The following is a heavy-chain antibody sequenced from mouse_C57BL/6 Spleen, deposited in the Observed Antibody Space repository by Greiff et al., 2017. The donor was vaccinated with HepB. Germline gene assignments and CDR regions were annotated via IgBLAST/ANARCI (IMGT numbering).Heavy chain of an antibody. CDR2: INPSTGGT. Sequence: EVQLVESGPELVKPGASVKISCKASGYSFTGYYMNWVKQSPEKSLEWIGEINPSTGGTTYNQKFKAKATLTVDKSSSTAYMQLKSLTSEDSAVYYCARGDDYDGLSWFAYWGQGTLVTVSA. J-gene: IGHJ3*01. V-gene: IGHV1-42*01. CDR1: GYSFTGYY. D-gene: IGHD2-4*01. CDR3: ARGDDYDGLSWFAY.